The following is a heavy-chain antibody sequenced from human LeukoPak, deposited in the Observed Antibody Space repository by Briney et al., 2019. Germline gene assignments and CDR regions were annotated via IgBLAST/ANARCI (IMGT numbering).Heavy chain of an antibody. CDR3: ARDSYSISHYGSGSPNWFDP. CDR2: ISAYNGNT. D-gene: IGHD3-10*01. J-gene: IGHJ5*02. Sequence: EASVKVFCKASGYTFTSYGISWVRQAPGQGLEWMGWISAYNGNTNYAQKLQGRVTMTTDTSTSTAYMELRSLRSDDTAVYYCARDSYSISHYGSGSPNWFDPWGQGTLVTVSS. V-gene: IGHV1-18*01. CDR1: GYTFTSYG.